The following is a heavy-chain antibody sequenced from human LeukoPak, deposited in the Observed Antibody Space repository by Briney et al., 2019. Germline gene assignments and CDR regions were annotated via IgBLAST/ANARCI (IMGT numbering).Heavy chain of an antibody. Sequence: ASVKVSCKASGFTFARSAVQWVRQARGQRLEWIGWIVVGTGNTKYAQKFQERLTITRDMSTSTAYMELSSLRSEDSAVHYCVAEDDFLTGYYDFDYWGQGSVVTVSS. CDR1: GFTFARSA. J-gene: IGHJ4*02. D-gene: IGHD3-9*01. CDR2: IVVGTGNT. V-gene: IGHV1-58*01. CDR3: VAEDDFLTGYYDFDY.